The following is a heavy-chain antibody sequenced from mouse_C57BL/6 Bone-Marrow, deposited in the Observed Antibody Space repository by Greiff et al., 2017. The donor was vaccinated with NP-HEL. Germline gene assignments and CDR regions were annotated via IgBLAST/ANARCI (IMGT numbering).Heavy chain of an antibody. CDR1: GYTFTDYE. D-gene: IGHD4-1*01. J-gene: IGHJ2*01. CDR3: TRGTGTDLDY. V-gene: IGHV1-15*01. CDR2: IDPETGGT. Sequence: QVHVKQSGAELVRPGASVTLSCKASGYTFTDYEMHWVKQTPVHGLEWIGAIDPETGGTAYNQKFKGKAILTADKSSSTAYMELRSLTSEDSAVYYCTRGTGTDLDYWGQGTTLTVSS.